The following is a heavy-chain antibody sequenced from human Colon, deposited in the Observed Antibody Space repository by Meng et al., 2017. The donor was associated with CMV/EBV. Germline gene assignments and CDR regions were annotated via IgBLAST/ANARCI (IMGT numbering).Heavy chain of an antibody. V-gene: IGHV3-15*01. CDR2: IKSKTDGGTT. CDR3: TTVVGGSFGNYFDY. CDR1: GFTFSNAW. J-gene: IGHJ4*02. Sequence: GGSLRLSCAASGFTFSNAWMSWVRQAPGKGLEWVGRIKSKTDGGTTDYAGPVKGRFTISRDDSKNTLYLQMNSLKTEDTAVYYCTTVVGGSFGNYFDYWGQGTLVTVSS. D-gene: IGHD1-26*01.